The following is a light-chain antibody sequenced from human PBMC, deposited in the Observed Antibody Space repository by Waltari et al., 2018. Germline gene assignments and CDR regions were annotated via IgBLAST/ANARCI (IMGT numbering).Light chain of an antibody. Sequence: DIQMTQSPSSLSASVGDRVTITCRASQSISSYLNWYQQKPGKAPKLLIYAASSLQSGVPSRFSGSGSGTDFTLTINSLQPEDFATYYCQQSYSTPSVTFGQGTKVEIK. CDR1: QSISSY. CDR3: QQSYSTPSVT. J-gene: IGKJ1*01. CDR2: AAS. V-gene: IGKV1-39*01.